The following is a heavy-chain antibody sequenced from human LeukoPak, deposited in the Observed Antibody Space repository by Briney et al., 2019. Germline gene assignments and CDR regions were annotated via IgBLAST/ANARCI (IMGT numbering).Heavy chain of an antibody. V-gene: IGHV4-34*01. J-gene: IGHJ4*02. CDR3: ARRKVVKLSYFDY. D-gene: IGHD3-22*01. CDR1: GGSFSGYY. Sequence: PSETLSLTCAVYGGSFSGYYWSWIRQPPGKGLEWIGEINHSGSTNYNPSLKSRVTISVDTSKNQFSLKLSSVTAADTAVYYCARRKVVKLSYFDYWGQGTLVTVSS. CDR2: INHSGST.